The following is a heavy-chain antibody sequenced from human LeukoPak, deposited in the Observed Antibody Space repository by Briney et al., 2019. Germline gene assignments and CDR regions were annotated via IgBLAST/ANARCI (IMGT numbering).Heavy chain of an antibody. CDR3: ASMRGIAVASFDY. CDR1: GGSISSYY. J-gene: IGHJ4*02. D-gene: IGHD6-19*01. CDR2: IYYSGST. Sequence: SETLSLTCTVSGGSISSYYWSWIRQPPGKGLEWIGYIYYSGSTNYNPSLKSRVTISVDTSKNQFSLKLSSVTAADTAVYYCASMRGIAVASFDYWGQGTLVTVSS. V-gene: IGHV4-59*01.